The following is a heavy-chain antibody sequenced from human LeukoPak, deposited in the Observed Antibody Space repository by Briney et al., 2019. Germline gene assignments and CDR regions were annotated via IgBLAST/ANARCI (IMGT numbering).Heavy chain of an antibody. D-gene: IGHD3-10*01. CDR2: IKQDGSEK. Sequence: SGGSLRPSCAASGFTFSDYYMSWVRQAPGKGLEWVANIKQDGSEKYYVDSVKGRFTISRDNAKNSLYLQMNSLRVEDTAVYYCAREKHYYGSVVDYWGQGTLVTVS. V-gene: IGHV3-7*01. CDR3: AREKHYYGSVVDY. J-gene: IGHJ4*02. CDR1: GFTFSDYY.